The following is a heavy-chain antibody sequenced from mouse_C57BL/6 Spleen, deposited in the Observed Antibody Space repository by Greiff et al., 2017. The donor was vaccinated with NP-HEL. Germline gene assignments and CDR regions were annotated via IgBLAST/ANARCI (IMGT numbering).Heavy chain of an antibody. CDR3: ARRPSYAMDY. V-gene: IGHV1-50*01. CDR1: GYTFTSYW. Sequence: VQLQQPGAELVKPGASVKLSCKASGYTFTSYWMQWVKQRPGQGLEWIGEIDPSDSYTNYNQKFKGKATLTVDTSSSTAYMQLSSLTSEDSAVYYCARRPSYAMDYWGQGTSVTVSS. J-gene: IGHJ4*01. CDR2: IDPSDSYT.